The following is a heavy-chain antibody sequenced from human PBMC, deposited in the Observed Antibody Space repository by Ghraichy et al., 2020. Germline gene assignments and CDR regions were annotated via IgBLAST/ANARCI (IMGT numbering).Heavy chain of an antibody. J-gene: IGHJ3*02. CDR1: GGTFSSYA. V-gene: IGHV1-69*13. CDR3: ADRRRYCSSTSCPRDAFDI. CDR2: IIPIFGTA. D-gene: IGHD2-2*01. Sequence: SVKVSCKASGGTFSSYAISWVRQAPGQGLEWMGGIIPIFGTANYAQKFQGRVTITADESTSTAYMELSSLRSEDTAVYYCADRRRYCSSTSCPRDAFDIWGQGTMVTVSS.